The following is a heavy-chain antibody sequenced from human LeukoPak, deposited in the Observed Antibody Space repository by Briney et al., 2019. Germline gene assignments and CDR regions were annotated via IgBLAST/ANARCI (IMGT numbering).Heavy chain of an antibody. CDR3: ASGFLDDFWSGHF. Sequence: GGSLRLSCAASGFSFSTHWMSWVRLAPGKGPEWVANIKYDGSEKYYVDSVKGRFTISRDNAKNSLYLHMNSLRAEDTAVYYCASGFLDDFWSGHFWGKGPLVTVSS. J-gene: IGHJ4*02. CDR2: IKYDGSEK. D-gene: IGHD3-3*01. V-gene: IGHV3-7*01. CDR1: GFSFSTHW.